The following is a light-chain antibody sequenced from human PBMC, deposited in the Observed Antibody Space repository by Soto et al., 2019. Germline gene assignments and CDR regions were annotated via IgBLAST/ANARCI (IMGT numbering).Light chain of an antibody. CDR2: GAS. Sequence: EIVLSQSPGALSLNQGERATLSCRTNESVSSTYLAWYQQKPGQAPRLLIYGASSRATGIPDRFSGSGSGTDFTLTISRLEPEDFAVYYCQQYGSSVWTFGQGTMVDVK. CDR1: ESVSSTY. V-gene: IGKV3-20*01. CDR3: QQYGSSVWT. J-gene: IGKJ1*01.